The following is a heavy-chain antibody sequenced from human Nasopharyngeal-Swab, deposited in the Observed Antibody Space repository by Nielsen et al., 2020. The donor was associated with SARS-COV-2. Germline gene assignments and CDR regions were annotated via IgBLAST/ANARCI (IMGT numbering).Heavy chain of an antibody. CDR1: GFTFSSYS. Sequence: GGSLRLSCAASGFTFSSYSMNWVRQAPGKGLEWVSSISSSSSYIYYADSVKGRFTISRDNAKNSLYLQMNSLRAEDTAVYYCARDQTPYDILTAYYYYMDVWGKGTTVTVSS. V-gene: IGHV3-21*01. D-gene: IGHD3-9*01. CDR3: ARDQTPYDILTAYYYYMDV. J-gene: IGHJ6*03. CDR2: ISSSSSYI.